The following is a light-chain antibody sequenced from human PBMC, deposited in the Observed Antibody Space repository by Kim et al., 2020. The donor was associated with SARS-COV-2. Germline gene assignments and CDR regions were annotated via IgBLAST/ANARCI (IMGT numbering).Light chain of an antibody. CDR2: EVN. Sequence: GQSVIISCTGTSSDVGGYNYVACYQQHADEAPKLMFYEVNKRPSGVPHRFSVSKSGDTASLTVSGLQPEDEAHSYCSTYGGSDNLVFGGGTKLTVL. J-gene: IGLJ3*02. V-gene: IGLV2-8*01. CDR3: STYGGSDNLV. CDR1: SSDVGGYNY.